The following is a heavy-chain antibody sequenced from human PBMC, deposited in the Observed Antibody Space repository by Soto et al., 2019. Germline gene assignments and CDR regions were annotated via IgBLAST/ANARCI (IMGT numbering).Heavy chain of an antibody. J-gene: IGHJ6*02. D-gene: IGHD3-10*01. Sequence: SETLSLTCTVSGGSISSGGYYWSWIRQHPGKGLEWIGYIYYSGSTYYNPSLKSRVTISVDTSKNQFSLKLSSVTAADTAVYYCARDRDYYGSGSYYKESYHYYYYGMDVWGQGTTVTVSS. CDR3: ARDRDYYGSGSYYKESYHYYYYGMDV. CDR2: IYYSGST. CDR1: GGSISSGGYY. V-gene: IGHV4-31*03.